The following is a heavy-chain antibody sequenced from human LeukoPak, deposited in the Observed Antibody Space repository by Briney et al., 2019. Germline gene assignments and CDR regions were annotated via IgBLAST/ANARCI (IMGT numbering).Heavy chain of an antibody. CDR2: IYYSGST. CDR1: GGSISSYY. V-gene: IGHV4-59*01. CDR3: ARGEKRFDP. Sequence: PSETLSLTCTVSGGSISSYYWSWIRQPPGKGLEWIGYIYYSGSTNYNPSLKSRVTISVDTSKNQFSLKLSSVTAADTAVYYCARGEKRFDPWGQGTLVTVSS. J-gene: IGHJ5*02.